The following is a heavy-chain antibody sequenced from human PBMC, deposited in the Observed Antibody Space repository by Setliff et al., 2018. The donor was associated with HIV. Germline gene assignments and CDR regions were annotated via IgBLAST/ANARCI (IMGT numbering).Heavy chain of an antibody. J-gene: IGHJ1*01. CDR1: RGTFTSYA. Sequence: GASVKVSCTASRGTFTSYAFSWVRQAPGQGLEWMGVIIAILGIPSYAQKFQGRVTISADKSTNTAYMELKSLRSEDTALYYCATGPPYCSGGSCYSSLHHWGQGTLVTVSS. V-gene: IGHV1-69*10. CDR3: ATGPPYCSGGSCYSSLHH. D-gene: IGHD2-15*01. CDR2: IIAILGIP.